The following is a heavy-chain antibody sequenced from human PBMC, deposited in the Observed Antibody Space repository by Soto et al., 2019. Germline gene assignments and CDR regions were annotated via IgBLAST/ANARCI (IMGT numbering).Heavy chain of an antibody. V-gene: IGHV2-5*02. Sequence: QITLNESGPALVTPTQTLTLTCTFSGFSLTTSGVAVGWIRQPPGKALEWLALIYWDDDKRYSPSLRSRLPVAKDPSKNQVVLTMTNMDPEDTATYYCAHSRKSSYYYYYMDVWGTGTTVTVSS. J-gene: IGHJ6*03. CDR3: AHSRKSSYYYYYMDV. CDR2: IYWDDDK. CDR1: GFSLTTSGVA.